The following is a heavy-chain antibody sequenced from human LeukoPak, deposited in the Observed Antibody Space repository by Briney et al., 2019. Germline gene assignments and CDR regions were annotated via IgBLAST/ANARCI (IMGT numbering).Heavy chain of an antibody. D-gene: IGHD3-22*01. V-gene: IGHV1-46*01. Sequence: ASVKVSCKASGYTFTSYCMHWVRQAPGQGLEWIGIINPSGGSTSYAQKFQGRVTMTRDTSTSTVYMELSSLRSEDTAVYYCARGWLRTSSGYYYDYFDYWGQGTLVTVSS. CDR3: ARGWLRTSSGYYYDYFDY. J-gene: IGHJ4*02. CDR1: GYTFTSYC. CDR2: INPSGGST.